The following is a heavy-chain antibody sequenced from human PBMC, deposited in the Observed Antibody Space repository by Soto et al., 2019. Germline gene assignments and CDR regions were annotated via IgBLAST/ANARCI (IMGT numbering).Heavy chain of an antibody. D-gene: IGHD3-22*01. CDR3: TLHKFDSSGYVSDY. CDR2: IHSDGITT. Sequence: EVQLEESGGGLVQPGGSLRLSCAASGITFSNYWMEWVRQAPGKGLVWVSRIHSDGITTYYGDSVKGRFTISRDNAKSTVYLQMKSLGAEDTATYHGTLHKFDSSGYVSDYWGQGTLVTVSS. CDR1: GITFSNYW. V-gene: IGHV3-74*01. J-gene: IGHJ4*02.